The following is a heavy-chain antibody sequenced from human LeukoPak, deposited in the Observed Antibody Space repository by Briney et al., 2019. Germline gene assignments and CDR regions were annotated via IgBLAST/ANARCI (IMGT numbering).Heavy chain of an antibody. V-gene: IGHV3-23*01. CDR2: ISGSGGST. Sequence: PGGSLRLSCAASGFTFSSYAMSWVRQAPGKGLEWVSAISGSGGSTYYADSVKGRFTISRDNSKNTLYLQMNSLRAEDTAVYYCAKYSSGYKVGYYYYGMDVWGQGTTVTVSS. CDR3: AKYSSGYKVGYYYYGMDV. CDR1: GFTFSSYA. D-gene: IGHD3-22*01. J-gene: IGHJ6*02.